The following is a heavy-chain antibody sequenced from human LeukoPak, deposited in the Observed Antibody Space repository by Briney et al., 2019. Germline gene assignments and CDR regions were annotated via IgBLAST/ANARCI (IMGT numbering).Heavy chain of an antibody. CDR1: GGSISSYY. D-gene: IGHD5-12*01. V-gene: IGHV4-59*01. Sequence: SETLSLTCTVSGGSISSYYWSWIRQPPGKGLEWIGYIYYSGGTNYNPSLKSRVTISVDTSKNQFSLKLSSVTAADTAVYYCARGYAYNFDYWGQGTLVTVSS. J-gene: IGHJ4*02. CDR2: IYYSGGT. CDR3: ARGYAYNFDY.